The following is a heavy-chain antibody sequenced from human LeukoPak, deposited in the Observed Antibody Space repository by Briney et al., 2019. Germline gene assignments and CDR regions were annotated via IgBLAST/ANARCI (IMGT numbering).Heavy chain of an antibody. J-gene: IGHJ3*02. CDR1: GGSISTSSYY. Sequence: PSETLSLTCTVSGGSISTSSYYWGWVRQPPGKGLEWIGNIFYSGSTYYSPSLKSRVTISLDKSKNQFSLKLSSVTAADTAVYYCARDWYYDSSGRHAFDIWGQGTMVTVSS. CDR2: IFYSGST. V-gene: IGHV4-39*07. CDR3: ARDWYYDSSGRHAFDI. D-gene: IGHD3-22*01.